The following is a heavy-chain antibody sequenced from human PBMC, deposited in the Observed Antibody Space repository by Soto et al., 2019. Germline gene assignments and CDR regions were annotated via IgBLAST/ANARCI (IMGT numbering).Heavy chain of an antibody. CDR3: AKDRGPCSGNKCSSLYYYYGMDV. J-gene: IGHJ6*02. D-gene: IGHD2-15*01. Sequence: GGSLRLSCEASGFKFGDYAMHWVRQAPGKGPEWVSGVSWNSEIVGYADSVKGRFTISRDNAKNSLYLEMNSLRTEDTALYYCAKDRGPCSGNKCSSLYYYYGMDVWGQGTTVTVSS. CDR2: VSWNSEIV. CDR1: GFKFGDYA. V-gene: IGHV3-9*01.